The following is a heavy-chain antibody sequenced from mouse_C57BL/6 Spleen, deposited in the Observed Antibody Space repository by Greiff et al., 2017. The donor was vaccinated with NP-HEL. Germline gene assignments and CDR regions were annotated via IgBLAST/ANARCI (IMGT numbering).Heavy chain of an antibody. CDR3: ARAYYSNYNY. J-gene: IGHJ2*01. Sequence: VQLQHPGAELVKPGASVKLSCKASGYTFTSYWMHWVKQRPGQGLEWIGMIHPNSGSTNYNEKFKSKATLTVDKSSSTAYMQLSSLTAEDSAVYYCARAYYSNYNYWGQGTTLTVSS. CDR2: IHPNSGST. CDR1: GYTFTSYW. V-gene: IGHV1-64*01. D-gene: IGHD2-5*01.